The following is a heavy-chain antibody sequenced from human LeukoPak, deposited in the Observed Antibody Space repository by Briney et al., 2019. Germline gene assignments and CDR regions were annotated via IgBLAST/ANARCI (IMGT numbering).Heavy chain of an antibody. CDR2: IDSSGGYM. D-gene: IGHD1/OR15-1a*01. J-gene: IGHJ5*02. CDR3: ARARTSSGWFDP. CDR1: GFTFNTYS. V-gene: IGHV3-21*06. Sequence: GGSLRLSCEASGFTFNTYSMNWARQAPGKGLEWVSSIDSSGGYMFYADSVKGRFIISRDNAKDSLYLQMNSLRAEDTAVYYCARARTSSGWFDPWGQGTLVTVSS.